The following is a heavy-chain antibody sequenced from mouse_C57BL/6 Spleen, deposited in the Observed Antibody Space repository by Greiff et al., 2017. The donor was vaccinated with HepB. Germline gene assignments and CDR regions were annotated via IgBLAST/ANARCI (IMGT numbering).Heavy chain of an antibody. CDR3: AREGDYGSSYGFAY. CDR1: GYAFSSYW. Sequence: QVQLKQSGAELVKPGASVKISCKASGYAFSSYWMNWVKQRPGKGLEWIGQIYPGDGDTNYNGKFKGKATLTADKSSSTAYMQLSSLTSEDSAVYFCAREGDYGSSYGFAYWGQGTLVTVSA. V-gene: IGHV1-80*01. CDR2: IYPGDGDT. J-gene: IGHJ3*01. D-gene: IGHD1-1*01.